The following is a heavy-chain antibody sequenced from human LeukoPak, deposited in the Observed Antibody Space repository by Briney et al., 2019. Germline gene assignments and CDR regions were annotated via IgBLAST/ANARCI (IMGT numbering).Heavy chain of an antibody. D-gene: IGHD2-15*01. Sequence: PGGSLRLSCAASGFTFSSYSMNWVRQAPGKGLEWVSSISSSSSYIYYADSVKGRFTISRDNAKNSLYLQMNSLRAEDTAVYYCARLGYCSGGSCYLDALDIWGQGTMVTVSS. CDR1: GFTFSSYS. V-gene: IGHV3-21*01. CDR2: ISSSSSYI. CDR3: ARLGYCSGGSCYLDALDI. J-gene: IGHJ3*02.